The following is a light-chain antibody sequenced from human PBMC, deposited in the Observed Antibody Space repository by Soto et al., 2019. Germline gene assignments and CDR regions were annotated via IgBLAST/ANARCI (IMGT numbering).Light chain of an antibody. J-gene: IGLJ2*01. V-gene: IGLV2-8*01. CDR2: DVS. Sequence: QSVLTQPPSASGSPGQSVTISCTGTSSDVGGHNYVSWYQQHPGKAPKLVIFDVSKRPSGVPDRFSGSKSGNTASLTVSGLQAEDEAEYYCSSYTRSTTLNVLFGGGTKLTVL. CDR3: SSYTRSTTLNVL. CDR1: SSDVGGHNY.